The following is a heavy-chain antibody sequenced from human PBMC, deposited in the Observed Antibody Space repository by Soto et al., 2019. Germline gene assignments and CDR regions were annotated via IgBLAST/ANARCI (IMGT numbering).Heavy chain of an antibody. CDR3: AIPRASYGDYYYAMDV. Sequence: QVQPVQSGAELKKPGSSVKVSCKPSGGTFNTFPINWLRQAPGQGLEWMGRITPILDKADYAQKFQGRVTFTAGKLTSTVYMEMTTLRSGDTAVFYCAIPRASYGDYYYAMDVWGQGTTVTVSS. CDR2: ITPILDKA. J-gene: IGHJ6*02. CDR1: GGTFNTFP. D-gene: IGHD5-18*01. V-gene: IGHV1-69*02.